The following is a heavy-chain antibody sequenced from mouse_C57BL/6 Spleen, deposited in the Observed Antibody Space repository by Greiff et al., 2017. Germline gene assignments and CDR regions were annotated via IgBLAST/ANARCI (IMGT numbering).Heavy chain of an antibody. CDR1: GFTFSDYG. Sequence: EVHLVESGGGLVKPGGSLKLSFAASGFTFSDYGMHWVRQAPEKGLEWVAYISSGSSTIYYADTVKGRFTISRDNAKNTLFLQMTSLRSEDTAMYYCARMDYYGSSPYYFDYWGQGTTLTVSS. J-gene: IGHJ2*01. D-gene: IGHD1-1*01. CDR2: ISSGSSTI. CDR3: ARMDYYGSSPYYFDY. V-gene: IGHV5-17*01.